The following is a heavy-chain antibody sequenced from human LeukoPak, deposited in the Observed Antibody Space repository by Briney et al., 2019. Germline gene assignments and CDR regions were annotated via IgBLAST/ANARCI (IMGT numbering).Heavy chain of an antibody. CDR1: GFTFSNYG. CDR2: ISTTSSTI. CDR3: ARGKEMWLDHFDY. V-gene: IGHV3-48*02. Sequence: GGSLRLSCAASGFTFSNYGMNWVRQAPGKGLEWVSYISTTSSTIYYADSVKGRFTMSRDNAKNSLYLQLDSLRDEDTAVYYCARGKEMWLDHFDYWGQGSLVTVSS. J-gene: IGHJ4*02. D-gene: IGHD6-19*01.